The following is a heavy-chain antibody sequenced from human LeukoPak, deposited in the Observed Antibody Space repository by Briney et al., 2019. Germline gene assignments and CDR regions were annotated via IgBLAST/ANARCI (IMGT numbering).Heavy chain of an antibody. D-gene: IGHD2-15*01. V-gene: IGHV1-2*02. CDR2: INPNSGGT. CDR1: GYTFTGYY. J-gene: IGHJ4*02. Sequence: ASVKVSCKASGYTFTGYYMHWVRQAPGQVLEWMGWINPNSGGTNYAQKFQGRVTMTRDTSISTAYMELSRLRSDDTAVYYCARVSVMLVVVAAIDYWGRGTLVTVSS. CDR3: ARVSVMLVVVAAIDY.